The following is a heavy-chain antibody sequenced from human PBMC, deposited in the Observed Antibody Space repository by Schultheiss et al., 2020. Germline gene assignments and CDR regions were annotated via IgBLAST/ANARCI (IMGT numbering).Heavy chain of an antibody. CDR1: GFTFSSYS. CDR3: ARGGIVTIFGVVMPLDY. J-gene: IGHJ4*02. CDR2: ISSSSSYI. D-gene: IGHD3-3*01. Sequence: WGSLRLSCAASGFTFSSYSMNWVRQAPGKGLEWVSSISSSSSYIYYADSVKGRFTISRDNAKNSLYLQMNSLRAEDTAVYYCARGGIVTIFGVVMPLDYWGPGTLVTVSS. V-gene: IGHV3-21*01.